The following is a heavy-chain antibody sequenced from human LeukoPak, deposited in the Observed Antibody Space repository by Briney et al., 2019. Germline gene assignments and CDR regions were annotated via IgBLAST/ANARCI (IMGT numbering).Heavy chain of an antibody. CDR2: INHSGST. V-gene: IGHV4-34*01. CDR3: ARGHFGDNDAFDI. CDR1: GGSFSGYY. D-gene: IGHD4-17*01. J-gene: IGHJ3*02. Sequence: SETLSLTCAVYGGSFSGYYWSWIRQPPGKGLEWIGEINHSGSTNYNPSLKSRVTISVDTSKNQFSLKPSSVTAADTAVYYCARGHFGDNDAFDIWGQGTMVTVSS.